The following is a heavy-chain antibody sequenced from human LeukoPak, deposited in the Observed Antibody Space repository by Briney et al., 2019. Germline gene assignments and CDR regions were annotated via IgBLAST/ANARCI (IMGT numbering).Heavy chain of an antibody. V-gene: IGHV1-46*01. CDR2: INPSDSST. J-gene: IGHJ5*02. D-gene: IGHD7-27*01. CDR1: GYSFTSYY. CDR3: ARGGVAKLGPLDL. Sequence: ASVKVSCKASGYSFTSYYMHWVRQAPGQGLEWMGIINPSDSSTSYAQKFQGRVTMTRDTSTSTVYMELSSLRSEDAAVYYCARGGVAKLGPLDLWGQGTLVTVSS.